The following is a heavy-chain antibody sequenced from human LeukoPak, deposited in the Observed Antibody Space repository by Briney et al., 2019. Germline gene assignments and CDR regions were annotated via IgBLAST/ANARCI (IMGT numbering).Heavy chain of an antibody. J-gene: IGHJ6*03. CDR2: ISTSGST. CDR3: GVSFNYYYMDV. Sequence: SETLSLTCTVSGGSISSYFWSWIRQPAGKGLEWIGRISTSGSTNYNPSLKSRVSMSVDTSKKQFSLRLTTVTAADTAVYYCGVSFNYYYMDVWGKGTTVTVSS. D-gene: IGHD4-23*01. CDR1: GGSISSYF. V-gene: IGHV4-4*07.